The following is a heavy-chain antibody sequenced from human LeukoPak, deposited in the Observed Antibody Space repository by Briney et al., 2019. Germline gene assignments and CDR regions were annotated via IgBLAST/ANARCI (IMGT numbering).Heavy chain of an antibody. V-gene: IGHV4-34*01. CDR3: AREYDFWYYYYGMDV. J-gene: IGHJ6*02. CDR2: INHSGST. D-gene: IGHD3-3*01. CDR1: GGSFSGYY. Sequence: SETLSLTCAVYGGSFSGYYWSWIRQPPGKGLEWIGEINHSGSTNYNPSLKSRVTISVDTSKNQFSLKLSSVTAADTAVYYCAREYDFWYYYYGMDVWGQGTLVTVSS.